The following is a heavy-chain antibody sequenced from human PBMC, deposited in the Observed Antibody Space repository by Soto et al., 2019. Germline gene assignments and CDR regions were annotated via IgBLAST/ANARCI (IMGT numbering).Heavy chain of an antibody. CDR3: ASHISTVTTNSY. CDR1: GGTFSSYT. J-gene: IGHJ4*02. CDR2: IIPILGLA. Sequence: QVQLVQSGAEVKKPGSSVKVSCKASGGTFSSYTISWVRQAPGQGREWMGRIIPILGLANYAQKFQGRVTITADKSTSTAYMELSSLRSEDTAVYYCASHISTVTTNSYWGQGPLVTVSS. D-gene: IGHD4-17*01. V-gene: IGHV1-69*02.